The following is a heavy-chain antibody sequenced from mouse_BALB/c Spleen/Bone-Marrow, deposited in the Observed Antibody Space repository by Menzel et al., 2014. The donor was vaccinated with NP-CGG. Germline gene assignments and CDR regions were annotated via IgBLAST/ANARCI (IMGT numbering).Heavy chain of an antibody. D-gene: IGHD2-1*01. CDR1: GFDFSRYW. CDR2: INPGSSTI. Sequence: LVESGGGLVQPGGSLNLSCAASGFDFSRYWMSWARQAPGKGQEWIGEINPGSSTINYTPSLKDKFIISRDNAKNTLYLQMSKVRSEDTALYYCARLNGNYDAMDYWGQGTSVTVSS. V-gene: IGHV4-2*02. CDR3: ARLNGNYDAMDY. J-gene: IGHJ4*01.